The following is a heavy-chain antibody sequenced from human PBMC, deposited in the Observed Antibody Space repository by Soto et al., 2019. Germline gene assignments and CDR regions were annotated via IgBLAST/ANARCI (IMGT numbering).Heavy chain of an antibody. Sequence: GGSLRLSCTASGCKFSSYARTWVRQDTGKGLEWVSIIGGDGDKAYYADSVKGRFTISRDNSRNTLYLQMNSLRAEDTAVYYCAKKVMTAAGLTWFDPWGQGTLVTVSS. CDR3: AKKVMTAAGLTWFDP. D-gene: IGHD6-13*01. CDR2: IGGDGDKA. CDR1: GCKFSSYA. V-gene: IGHV3-23*01. J-gene: IGHJ5*02.